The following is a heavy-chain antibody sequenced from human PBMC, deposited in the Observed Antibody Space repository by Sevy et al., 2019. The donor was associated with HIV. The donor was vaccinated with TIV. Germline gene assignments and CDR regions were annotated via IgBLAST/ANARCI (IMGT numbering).Heavy chain of an antibody. J-gene: IGHJ6*02. D-gene: IGHD6-19*01. CDR3: ARSEGGWFSV. Sequence: SETLSLTCAVSGGSISSGGYSWSWIRQPPGKGLEWIGYIYHSGSTYYNPSLKSRVTISVDRSKNQFSLKLSSVTAADTAVYYRARSEGGWFSVWGQGTTVTVSS. V-gene: IGHV4-30-2*01. CDR1: GGSISSGGYS. CDR2: IYHSGST.